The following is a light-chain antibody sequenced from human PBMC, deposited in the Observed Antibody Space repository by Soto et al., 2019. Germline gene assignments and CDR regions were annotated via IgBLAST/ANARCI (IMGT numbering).Light chain of an antibody. V-gene: IGLV2-14*01. CDR3: NSFRVNRLYV. CDR1: SSDVGGYNA. Sequence: QSALAQHASVSGSPGQTITISCTGTSSDVGGYNAVSWYQHHPGKAPKLIIYEVTHRPAGVSDRFSASKSGNTASLTISGLQAEDEADYYCNSFRVNRLYVFGTGTKVTVL. CDR2: EVT. J-gene: IGLJ1*01.